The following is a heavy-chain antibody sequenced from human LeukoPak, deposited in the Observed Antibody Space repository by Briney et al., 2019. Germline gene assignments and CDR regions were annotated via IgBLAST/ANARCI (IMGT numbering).Heavy chain of an antibody. CDR1: GFTFSSYNM. CDR2: IYHSGST. Sequence: GSLSLSCAASGFTFSSYNMNWVRQPPGKGLEWIGEIYHSGSTNYNPSLKSRVTISVDKSKNQFSLKVSSVTAADTAVYYCARADSGYDSYYYYYMDVWGKGTTVTVSS. CDR3: ARADSGYDSYYYYYMDV. V-gene: IGHV4-4*02. D-gene: IGHD5-12*01. J-gene: IGHJ6*03.